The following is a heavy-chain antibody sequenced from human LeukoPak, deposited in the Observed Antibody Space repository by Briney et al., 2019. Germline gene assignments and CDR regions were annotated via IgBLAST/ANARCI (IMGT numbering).Heavy chain of an antibody. J-gene: IGHJ5*02. V-gene: IGHV4-34*01. CDR3: ARGGYCSRTSCYGGGFDP. D-gene: IGHD2-2*01. Sequence: SPETLSLTCAVYGGSFSGYYWSWIRQPPGKGLEWIGEINHSGSTNYNPSLKSRVAISVDTSKNQFSLKLSSVSAADTAVYYCARGGYCSRTSCYGGGFDPWGQGTLVTASS. CDR1: GGSFSGYY. CDR2: INHSGST.